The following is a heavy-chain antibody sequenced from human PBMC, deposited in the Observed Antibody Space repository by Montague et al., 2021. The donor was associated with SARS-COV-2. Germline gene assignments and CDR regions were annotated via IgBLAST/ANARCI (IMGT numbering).Heavy chain of an antibody. CDR2: ISTRSTYT. Sequence: SLRLSCAASGFTFSDCYMTWIRQAPGKGLEWLSYISTRSTYTNYXDSVKGRFTISRDDAKNSLYLQMNSLRAEDTAVYYCASFTMVRGAPGYGMDVWGKGPRSPSPQ. CDR3: ASFTMVRGAPGYGMDV. D-gene: IGHD3-10*01. J-gene: IGHJ6*01. CDR1: GFTFSDCY. V-gene: IGHV3-11*03.